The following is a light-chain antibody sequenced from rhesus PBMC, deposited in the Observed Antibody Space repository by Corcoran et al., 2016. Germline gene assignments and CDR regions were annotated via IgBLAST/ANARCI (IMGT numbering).Light chain of an antibody. V-gene: IGKV3-40*01. CDR1: QSVGTY. Sequence: IVMTQSPATLSLSPGETATLSCRASQSVGTYLAWYQQKPGQAPKLLVHSAYFRATGIPDRFSGSGQRTDGTLTISSLEPEGIGVYHCQQYNDLLWTFGQGTKVEIK. CDR2: SAY. CDR3: QQYNDLLWT. J-gene: IGKJ1*01.